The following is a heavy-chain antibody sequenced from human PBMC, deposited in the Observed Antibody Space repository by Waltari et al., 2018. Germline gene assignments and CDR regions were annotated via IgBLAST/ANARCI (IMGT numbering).Heavy chain of an antibody. J-gene: IGHJ6*02. D-gene: IGHD4-4*01. CDR1: GFNFSSHW. V-gene: IGHV3-74*01. CDR2: INSDGSST. CDR3: ARAKDYTTYYYGMDV. Sequence: EVQLVESGGGLVQPGGSLRLSRAASGFNFSSHWMHWVRQAPGKGLVWVSRINSDGSSTDYADSVKGRFTISRDNAKNTLYLQMNSLRAEDTAVYYCARAKDYTTYYYGMDVWGQGTTVTVSS.